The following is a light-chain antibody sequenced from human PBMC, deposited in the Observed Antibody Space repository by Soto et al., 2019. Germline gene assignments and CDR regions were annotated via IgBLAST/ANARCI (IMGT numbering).Light chain of an antibody. CDR1: SGSIASSY. CDR2: ENN. Sequence: NFMLTQPHSVSESPGKTVTISCTRSSGSIASSYVQWYRQRPGSSPTTVIFENNQRPSGVPDRFSGSIDSPSNSASLTISGLKTEDEADYYCQSYDSNNEVFGGGTKLTVL. CDR3: QSYDSNNEV. V-gene: IGLV6-57*01. J-gene: IGLJ2*01.